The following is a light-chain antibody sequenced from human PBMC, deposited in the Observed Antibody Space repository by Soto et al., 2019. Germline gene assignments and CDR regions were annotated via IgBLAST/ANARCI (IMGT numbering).Light chain of an antibody. V-gene: IGKV1-39*01. CDR1: QGIRSY. CDR2: AAS. Sequence: DIQMTQSPSSLSASVGDRVTITCRASQGIRSYLNWYQQKPGKAPKLLIYAASSLQSGVPSWFSGSGSGTDFTLTITSLEPEDFATYHCQESYSTPWTCGQGTKVEVK. J-gene: IGKJ1*01. CDR3: QESYSTPWT.